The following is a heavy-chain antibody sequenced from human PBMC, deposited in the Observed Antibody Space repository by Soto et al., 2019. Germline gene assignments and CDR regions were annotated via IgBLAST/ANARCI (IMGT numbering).Heavy chain of an antibody. CDR2: IYYSGST. CDR3: ASYLWFGEPRYFDY. Sequence: SETLSLTCTVSGGSISSYHWSWIRQPPGKGLEWIGYIYYSGSTNYNPSLKSRVTISVDTSKNQFSLKLSSVTAADTAVYYCASYLWFGEPRYFDYWGQGTLVTVSS. V-gene: IGHV4-59*08. J-gene: IGHJ4*02. D-gene: IGHD3-10*01. CDR1: GGSISSYH.